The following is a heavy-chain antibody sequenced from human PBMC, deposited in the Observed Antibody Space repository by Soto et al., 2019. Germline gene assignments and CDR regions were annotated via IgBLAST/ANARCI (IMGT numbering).Heavy chain of an antibody. CDR3: ARASGDHRFDY. CDR1: GGSISSYY. Sequence: SETLSLTCTVSGGSISSYYWSWIRQPPGKGLEWIGYIYYSGSTNYNPSLKSRVTISVDTSKNQFSLKLSSVTAADTAVYYCARASGDHRFDYWGQGTLVTVSS. V-gene: IGHV4-59*01. D-gene: IGHD4-17*01. J-gene: IGHJ4*02. CDR2: IYYSGST.